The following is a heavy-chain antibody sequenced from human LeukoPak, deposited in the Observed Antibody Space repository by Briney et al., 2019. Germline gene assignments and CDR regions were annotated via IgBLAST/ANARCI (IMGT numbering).Heavy chain of an antibody. D-gene: IGHD2-21*02. V-gene: IGHV7-4-1*02. J-gene: IGHJ4*01. CDR1: GYTFTSYA. Sequence: GASVKVSCKASGYTFTSYAMNWVRQAPGQGLEWMGWINTYTRNPTYAQGFTGRFVFSLDTSVSTAYLQISNLKAEDTAVYYCARQVGTASSHDFGHWGHGTLVTVSS. CDR2: INTYTRNP. CDR3: ARQVGTASSHDFGH.